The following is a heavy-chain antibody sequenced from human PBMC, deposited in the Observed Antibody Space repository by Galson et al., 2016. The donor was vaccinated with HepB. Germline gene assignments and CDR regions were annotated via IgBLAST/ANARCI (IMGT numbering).Heavy chain of an antibody. CDR2: LIPIFGTA. V-gene: IGHV1-69*13. J-gene: IGHJ4*02. D-gene: IGHD3-10*01. CDR3: AREYYNGSGNYGIYYYDY. CDR1: GGTFRTYA. Sequence: SVKVSCKASGGTFRTYAISWVRQAPGQGLEWMGGLIPIFGTANYVQKFQGRVTITADESTNTAYMELSSLRSEDTAVYYCAREYYNGSGNYGIYYYDYWGQGTLVTVSS.